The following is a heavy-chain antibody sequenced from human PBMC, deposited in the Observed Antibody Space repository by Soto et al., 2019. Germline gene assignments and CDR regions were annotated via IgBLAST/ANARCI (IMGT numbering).Heavy chain of an antibody. J-gene: IGHJ6*03. D-gene: IGHD2-15*01. Sequence: QVQLQELGPGLVKPSQTLSLTCTVSGGSISSGGYYWSWIRQHPGKGLEWIGYIYYSGSTYYNPSLKSRVTISVDTSKNQFSLKLSSVTAADTAVYYCARREGYCSGGSCYSYYYYMDVWGKGTTVTVSS. CDR3: ARREGYCSGGSCYSYYYYMDV. CDR2: IYYSGST. V-gene: IGHV4-31*03. CDR1: GGSISSGGYY.